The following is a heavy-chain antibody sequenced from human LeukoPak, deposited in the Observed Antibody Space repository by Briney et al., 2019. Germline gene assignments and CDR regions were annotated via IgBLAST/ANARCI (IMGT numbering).Heavy chain of an antibody. J-gene: IGHJ3*01. Sequence: SETLSLTCAVYGGSFSGYYWSWIRQPPGKGLGWIGEINHSGSTNYSPSLKSRVTISVDTSKSRFSLRLSSLTAADTAVYFCAGSGWSFDAFDFWGQGTMVTVSS. CDR1: GGSFSGYY. CDR2: INHSGST. D-gene: IGHD6-19*01. V-gene: IGHV4-34*01. CDR3: AGSGWSFDAFDF.